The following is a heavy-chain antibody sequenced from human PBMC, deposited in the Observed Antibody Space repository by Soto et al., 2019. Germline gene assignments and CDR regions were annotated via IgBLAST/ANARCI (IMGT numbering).Heavy chain of an antibody. CDR2: INPSGGST. Sequence: ASGRVSWKAAGYTFTSCYMHWVRQAPGQGLERMGIINPSGGSTSYAQPFQGRVTMTRDTSTSTVYMELSSLRSEDTAVYYCARDRYYYDRTGYYYGMDVWGQATTVPVTS. J-gene: IGHJ6*02. D-gene: IGHD3-22*01. CDR3: ARDRYYYDRTGYYYGMDV. CDR1: GYTFTSCY. V-gene: IGHV1-46*01.